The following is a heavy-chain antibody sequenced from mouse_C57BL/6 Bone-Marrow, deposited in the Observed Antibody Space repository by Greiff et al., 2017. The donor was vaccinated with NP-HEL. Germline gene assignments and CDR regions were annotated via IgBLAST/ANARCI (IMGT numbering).Heavy chain of an antibody. D-gene: IGHD1-1*01. J-gene: IGHJ1*03. CDR1: GFTFSDYG. CDR2: ISNLAYSI. Sequence: DVMLVESGGGLVQPGGSLKLSCAASGFTFSDYGMAWVRQAPRKGPEWVAFISNLAYSIYYADTVTGRFTFSRENAKNTLYREMSSLRSEDTSMYYGARPSYYYWYFDVWGTGTTVTVSS. CDR3: ARPSYYYWYFDV. V-gene: IGHV5-15*01.